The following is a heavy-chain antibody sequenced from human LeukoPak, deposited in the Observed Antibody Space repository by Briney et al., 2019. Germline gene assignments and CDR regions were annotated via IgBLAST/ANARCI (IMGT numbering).Heavy chain of an antibody. J-gene: IGHJ5*02. CDR3: ARDSEWLVPGDL. D-gene: IGHD6-19*01. CDR2: IYTSGST. Sequence: PSETLSLTCTVSGGSISSYYWSWIRQPAGKGLEWIGRIYTSGSTNYNPSLKSRVTMSVDTPKNQFSLKLRSVTAADTAMYYCARDSEWLVPGDLWGQGTLVTVSS. CDR1: GGSISSYY. V-gene: IGHV4-4*07.